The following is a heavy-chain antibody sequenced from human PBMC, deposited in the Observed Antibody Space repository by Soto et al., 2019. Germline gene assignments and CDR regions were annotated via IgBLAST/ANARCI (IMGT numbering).Heavy chain of an antibody. Sequence: ASVKVSCKASGYTFTGYYMHWVRQAPGQVLEWMGWINPNSGGTNYAQKFQGRVTMTRDTSISTAYMELSRLRSDDTAVYYCASIFGVFINGIDPWGQGTPVTVSS. CDR1: GYTFTGYY. CDR3: ASIFGVFINGIDP. CDR2: INPNSGGT. D-gene: IGHD3-3*01. J-gene: IGHJ5*02. V-gene: IGHV1-2*02.